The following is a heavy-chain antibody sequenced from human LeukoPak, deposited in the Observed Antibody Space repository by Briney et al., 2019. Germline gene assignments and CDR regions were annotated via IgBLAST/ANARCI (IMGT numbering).Heavy chain of an antibody. D-gene: IGHD2-21*02. CDR3: ARDGGCGGACYPPIYYHYMDV. CDR2: IYTSGST. J-gene: IGHJ6*03. CDR1: GGSISSYY. Sequence: PSETLSLTCTVSGGSISSYYWSWIRQPARKGLEWIGRIYTSGSTNYNPSLKSRVTMSVDTSKNQFCLKLSSVTAADTAVYYCARDGGCGGACYPPIYYHYMDVWGKGTTVTVSS. V-gene: IGHV4-4*07.